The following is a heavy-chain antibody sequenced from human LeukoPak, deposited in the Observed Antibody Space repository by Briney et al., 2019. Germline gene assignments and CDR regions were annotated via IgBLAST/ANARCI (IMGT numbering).Heavy chain of an antibody. J-gene: IGHJ5*02. Sequence: PSETLSLTCTVSGGSISSGDYYWSWIRPPPGKGLEWIGYIYYSGSTYYNPSLKSRVTISVDTSKNQFSLKLSSVTAADTAVYYCARDREAVANWGYDWFDPWGQGTLVTVSS. V-gene: IGHV4-30-4*08. CDR3: ARDREAVANWGYDWFDP. CDR2: IYYSGST. D-gene: IGHD7-27*01. CDR1: GGSISSGDYY.